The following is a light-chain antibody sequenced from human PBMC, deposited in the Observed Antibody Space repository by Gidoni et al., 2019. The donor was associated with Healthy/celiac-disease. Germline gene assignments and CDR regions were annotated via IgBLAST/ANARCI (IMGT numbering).Light chain of an antibody. V-gene: IGKV3-20*01. CDR3: QQYGSSPYT. Sequence: VLTQSPATLSLSAGERATLSCRASQSVSSSYLAWYQQKPGQAPRLLIYGASSRATGIPDRFSGSGSGTDFTLTISRLEPEDFAVYYCQQYGSSPYTFGQGTKLEIK. CDR1: QSVSSSY. J-gene: IGKJ2*01. CDR2: GAS.